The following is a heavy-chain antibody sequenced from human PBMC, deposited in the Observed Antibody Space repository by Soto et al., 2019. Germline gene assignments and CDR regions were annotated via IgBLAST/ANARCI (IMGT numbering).Heavy chain of an antibody. J-gene: IGHJ5*02. Sequence: SETLSLTCAVYGGSFSGYYWSWIRQPPGKGLEWIGEINHSGSTNYNPSLKSRVTISVDTSKNQFSLKLSSVTAADTAVYYCARGLHTYSKTHTPRTPEGFDPWGQGTLVTVSS. CDR3: ARGLHTYSKTHTPRTPEGFDP. V-gene: IGHV4-34*01. CDR2: INHSGST. CDR1: GGSFSGYY. D-gene: IGHD4-4*01.